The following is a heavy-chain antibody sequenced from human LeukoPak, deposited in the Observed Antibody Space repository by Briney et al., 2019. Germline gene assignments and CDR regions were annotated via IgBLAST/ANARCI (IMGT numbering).Heavy chain of an antibody. Sequence: GASVKVSCKASGYTLTSYYMHWVRQAPGQGLEWMGIINPSGGSTSYAQKFQGRVTMTRDTSTSTVYMELSSLRSEDTAVYYCARDALIRWLRTVGGGCDYWGQGTLVTVSS. CDR2: INPSGGST. CDR3: ARDALIRWLRTVGGGCDY. CDR1: GYTLTSYY. D-gene: IGHD5-12*01. V-gene: IGHV1-46*01. J-gene: IGHJ4*02.